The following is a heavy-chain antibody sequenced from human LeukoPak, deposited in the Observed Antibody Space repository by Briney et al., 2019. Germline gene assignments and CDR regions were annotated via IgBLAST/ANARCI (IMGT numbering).Heavy chain of an antibody. CDR3: ARQSYYDNYFDY. Sequence: GGSLRLSCAASGFTFSSHWIHWVRQAPGKGLVWVSRINSDGSNPNYADSVKGRFTISRDNAKDTLYLQMSSLRAEDTALYYCARQSYYDNYFDYWGQGTQVTVSS. J-gene: IGHJ4*02. D-gene: IGHD3-22*01. CDR2: INSDGSNP. CDR1: GFTFSSHW. V-gene: IGHV3-74*01.